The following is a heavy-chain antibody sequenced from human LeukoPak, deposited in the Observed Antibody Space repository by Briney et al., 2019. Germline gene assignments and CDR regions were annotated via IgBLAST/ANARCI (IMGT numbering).Heavy chain of an antibody. Sequence: SETLSLTCTVSGGSISSYYWSWLRQPPGKGLEWIGYIYYSGSTNYNPSLKSRVTISVDTSKNQFSLKLSSVTAADTAVYYCARFYDSSGPVDYWGQGTLVTVSS. V-gene: IGHV4-59*08. CDR3: ARFYDSSGPVDY. CDR1: GGSISSYY. D-gene: IGHD3-22*01. J-gene: IGHJ4*02. CDR2: IYYSGST.